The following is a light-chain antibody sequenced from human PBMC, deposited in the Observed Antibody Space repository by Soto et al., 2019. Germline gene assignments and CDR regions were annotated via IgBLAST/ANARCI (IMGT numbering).Light chain of an antibody. V-gene: IGLV2-14*03. CDR2: DVS. CDR1: SSDVGGYNY. CDR3: TSYTSIIRGVV. Sequence: QSALTQPASVSGSPGQSITISCTGTSSDVGGYNYVSWYQQHPGRAPKLMIYDVSNRPSGVSNRFSGSKSGNTASLTISGRQAEDEADYFCTSYTSIIRGVVFGGGTKLTVL. J-gene: IGLJ2*01.